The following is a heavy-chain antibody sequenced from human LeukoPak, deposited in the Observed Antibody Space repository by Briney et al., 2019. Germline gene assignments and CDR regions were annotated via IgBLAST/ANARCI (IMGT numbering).Heavy chain of an antibody. J-gene: IGHJ3*02. D-gene: IGHD2/OR15-2a*01. CDR2: ISSSSSYT. V-gene: IGHV3-11*06. Sequence: GGSLRLSCAASGFTFSDYYMSWIRQAPGKGLEWVSYISSSSSYTNYADSVKGRFTISRDNAKNSLYLQINSLRAEDTAVYYCARGIGKDAFDIWGKGTMVTVSS. CDR1: GFTFSDYY. CDR3: ARGIGKDAFDI.